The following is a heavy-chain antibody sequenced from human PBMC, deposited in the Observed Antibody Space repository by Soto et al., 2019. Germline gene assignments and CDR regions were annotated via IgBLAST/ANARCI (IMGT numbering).Heavy chain of an antibody. J-gene: IGHJ4*02. CDR3: AKEVTTDPLDS. Sequence: SLRLSCAASGFTFSSYGMHWVRQAPGKGLEWVAIISYNASNKSYADSVRGRFTISRDNSKSTLYLQMNSLRTEDTAVYYCAKEVTTDPLDSWGQGTLVTVSS. CDR1: GFTFSSYG. V-gene: IGHV3-30*18. D-gene: IGHD4-17*01. CDR2: ISYNASNK.